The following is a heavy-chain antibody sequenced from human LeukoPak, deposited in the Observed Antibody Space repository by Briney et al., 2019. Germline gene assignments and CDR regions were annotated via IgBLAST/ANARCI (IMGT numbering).Heavy chain of an antibody. J-gene: IGHJ4*02. CDR2: ISGSGDNT. D-gene: IGHD3-9*01. Sequence: GGSLRLSCGASGFTFNNYGMNWVRQAPGKGLEWVSAISGSGDNTYYADSVKGRFTISRDNAKNTLYLQMNSLRAEDTAVYYCARVGYDILTGYRYFDYWGQGTLVTVSS. V-gene: IGHV3-23*01. CDR3: ARVGYDILTGYRYFDY. CDR1: GFTFNNYG.